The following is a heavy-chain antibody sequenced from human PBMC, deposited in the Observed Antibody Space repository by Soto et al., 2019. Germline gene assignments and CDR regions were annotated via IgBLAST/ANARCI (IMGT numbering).Heavy chain of an antibody. CDR1: GFTFSSYG. D-gene: IGHD3-22*01. CDR3: AKASDYYDSSGYFSEYFQH. J-gene: IGHJ1*01. CDR2: ISYDGSNK. V-gene: IGHV3-30*18. Sequence: SLRLSCAASGFTFSSYGMHWVRQAPGKGLEWVAVISYDGSNKYYADSVKGRFTISRDNSKNTLYLQMNSLRAEDTAVYYCAKASDYYDSSGYFSEYFQHWGQGTLVTVSS.